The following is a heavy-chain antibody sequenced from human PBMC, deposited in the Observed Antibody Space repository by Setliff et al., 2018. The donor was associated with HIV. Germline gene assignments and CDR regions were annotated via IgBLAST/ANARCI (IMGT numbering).Heavy chain of an antibody. CDR3: ASPASGGSSGQYHY. Sequence: ETLSLTCPVSGGSISSSSYYWGWIRQPPGKGLEWIGSIYYSGSTYYNPSLKSRVTISVDTSKNQFSLKLSSVTAADTAVYYCASPASGGSSGQYHYWGQGTLVTVSS. CDR1: GGSISSSSYY. D-gene: IGHD6-19*01. J-gene: IGHJ4*02. V-gene: IGHV4-39*01. CDR2: IYYSGST.